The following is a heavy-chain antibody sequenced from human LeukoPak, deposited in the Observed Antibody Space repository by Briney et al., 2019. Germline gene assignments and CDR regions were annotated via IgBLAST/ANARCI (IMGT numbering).Heavy chain of an antibody. CDR2: ISTYNGNT. J-gene: IGHJ4*02. D-gene: IGHD2-8*01. CDR1: GYTFTNYG. Sequence: ASVKVSCKTSGYTFTNYGISWVRQAPGQGLEWMGWISTYNGNTIYAQKLQGRVTVTTDTPTSTAYMELRSLRSDDTAVYYCTRTVLDCKNGVCYDYWGQGTLVTVSS. CDR3: TRTVLDCKNGVCYDY. V-gene: IGHV1-18*01.